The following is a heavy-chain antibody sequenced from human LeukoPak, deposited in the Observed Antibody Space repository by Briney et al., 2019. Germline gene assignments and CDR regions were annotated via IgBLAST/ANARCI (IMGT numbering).Heavy chain of an antibody. D-gene: IGHD6-25*01. CDR3: ARGGAATRVTLREAGDNWLVP. Sequence: GGSLRLSCVASGFTFSSHAMHWVRQAPGKGLEWVAVISDDGHSGYYADSVKGRFTISRDNSKNTLYLQMNSLRLEDTAVYYCARGGAATRVTLREAGDNWLVPWGQGTLVTVSS. V-gene: IGHV3-30-3*01. CDR1: GFTFSSHA. CDR2: ISDDGHSG. J-gene: IGHJ5*02.